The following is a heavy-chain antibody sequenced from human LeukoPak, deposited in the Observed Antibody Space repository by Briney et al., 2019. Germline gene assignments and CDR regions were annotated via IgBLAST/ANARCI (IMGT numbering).Heavy chain of an antibody. V-gene: IGHV1-8*01. Sequence: GASVKVSCKASGYTFTSYDINWVRQATGQGLEWMGWMNPNSGNTGYAQKFQGRVTMTRNTSISTAYMERSSLRSEDTAVYYCARGRFHYYGSGSYYLREDIDYYYGMDVWGQGTTVTVSS. CDR3: ARGRFHYYGSGSYYLREDIDYYYGMDV. CDR2: MNPNSGNT. CDR1: GYTFTSYD. J-gene: IGHJ6*02. D-gene: IGHD3-10*01.